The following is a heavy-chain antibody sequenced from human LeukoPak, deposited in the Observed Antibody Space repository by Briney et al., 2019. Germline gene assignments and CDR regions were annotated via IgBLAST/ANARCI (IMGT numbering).Heavy chain of an antibody. J-gene: IGHJ6*03. CDR2: INPNSGGT. D-gene: IGHD3-10*01. CDR3: ARGVPYGSGSSGGYYMDV. Sequence: ASVKVSCKASGYTFTGYYMHWVRQAPGQGLEWMGWINPNSGGTNYAQKLQGWVTMTRDTSISTAYMELSRLRSDDTAVYYCARGVPYGSGSSGGYYMDVWGKGTTVTVSS. V-gene: IGHV1-2*04. CDR1: GYTFTGYY.